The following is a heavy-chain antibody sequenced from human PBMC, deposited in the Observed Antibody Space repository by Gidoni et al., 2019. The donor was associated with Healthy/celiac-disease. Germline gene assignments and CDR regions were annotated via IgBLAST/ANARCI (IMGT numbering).Heavy chain of an antibody. CDR1: GYPFTSYG. V-gene: IGHV1-18*01. CDR3: ARVRVVVVVAADNSPFDY. Sequence: QVQLVQSGAEVKKPGASVKVSCKASGYPFTSYGISWVRQAPGQGLEWMGWISAYNGNTNYAQKLQGRVTMTTDTSTSTAYMELRSLRSDDTAVYYCARVRVVVVVAADNSPFDYWGQGTLVTVSS. CDR2: ISAYNGNT. D-gene: IGHD2-15*01. J-gene: IGHJ4*02.